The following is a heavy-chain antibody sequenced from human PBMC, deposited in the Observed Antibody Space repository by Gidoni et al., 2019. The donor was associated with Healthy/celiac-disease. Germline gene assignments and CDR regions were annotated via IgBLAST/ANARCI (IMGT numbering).Heavy chain of an antibody. CDR3: TSDRQWLVPGAFDI. J-gene: IGHJ3*02. D-gene: IGHD6-19*01. V-gene: IGHV3-15*01. CDR1: GFTFRNAW. Sequence: EVQLVESGGGVAKPGGYLRLSCAASGFTFRNAWMSWVRQAPGTGLAWVGRIRSKTDGGTTDYAAPVKGRFTISRDDSKNTLYLQMNSLKTEDTAVYYCTSDRQWLVPGAFDIWGQGTMVTVSS. CDR2: IRSKTDGGTT.